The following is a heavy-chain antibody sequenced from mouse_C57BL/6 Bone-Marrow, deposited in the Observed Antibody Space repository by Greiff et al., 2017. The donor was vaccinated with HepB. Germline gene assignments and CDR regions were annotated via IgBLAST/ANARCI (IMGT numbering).Heavy chain of an antibody. Sequence: EVQLVESGGGLVQPKGSLKLSCAASGFSFNTYAMNWVRQAPGKGLEWVARLRSKSNNYATYYADSVKDRFTISRDDSESMLYLQMNNLTTEDTAMYYCVRQHYYVSSYDYAMDYWGQGTSVTVSS. D-gene: IGHD1-1*01. CDR1: GFSFNTYA. J-gene: IGHJ4*01. CDR2: LRSKSNNYAT. CDR3: VRQHYYVSSYDYAMDY. V-gene: IGHV10-1*01.